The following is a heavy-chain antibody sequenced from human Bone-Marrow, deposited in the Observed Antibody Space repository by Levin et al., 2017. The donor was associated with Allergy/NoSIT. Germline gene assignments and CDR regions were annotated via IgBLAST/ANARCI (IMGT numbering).Heavy chain of an antibody. CDR3: AKGVVDYDYYGMDV. V-gene: IGHV3-9*01. J-gene: IGHJ6*02. Sequence: PGGSLRLSCAASGFTFDDYAMHWVRQAPGKGLEWVSGISWNSGSIGYADSVKGRFTISRDNAKNSLYLQMNSLRAEDTALYYCAKGVVDYDYYGMDVWGQGTTVTVSS. CDR2: ISWNSGSI. CDR1: GFTFDDYA. D-gene: IGHD3-16*02.